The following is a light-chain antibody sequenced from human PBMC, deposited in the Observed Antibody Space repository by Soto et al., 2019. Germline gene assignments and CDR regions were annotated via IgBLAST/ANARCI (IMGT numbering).Light chain of an antibody. J-gene: IGKJ2*01. Sequence: DIKMTQSPSSVSASVGDRVTITCRASQDISNWLAWYQQKPGMAPNLLIYTASTLQSGVPSRFSGSGSGTDFTLTINSLQPEDLATYYCQQAHSFPYTFGQGTKLEIK. CDR3: QQAHSFPYT. CDR2: TAS. CDR1: QDISNW. V-gene: IGKV1-12*01.